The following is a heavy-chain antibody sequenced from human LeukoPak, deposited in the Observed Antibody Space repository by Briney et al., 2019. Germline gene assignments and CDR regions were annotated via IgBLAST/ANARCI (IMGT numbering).Heavy chain of an antibody. V-gene: IGHV3-30*02. Sequence: PGGSLRLSCAPSGFTFSSYGMHWVRQAPGKGLQWVAFIRYDGSNKYYADSVKGRFTISRDNSKNTLYLQMNSLRAEDTAVYYCAKGGQAYCGGDCFIFVYWGQGTLVTVSP. J-gene: IGHJ4*02. CDR3: AKGGQAYCGGDCFIFVY. CDR2: IRYDGSNK. CDR1: GFTFSSYG. D-gene: IGHD2-21*01.